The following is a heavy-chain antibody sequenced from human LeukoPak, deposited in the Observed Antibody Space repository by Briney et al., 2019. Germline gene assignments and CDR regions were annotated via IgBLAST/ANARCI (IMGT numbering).Heavy chain of an antibody. V-gene: IGHV3-21*01. CDR3: ARVGRYSGYDGTDY. Sequence: PGGSLRLSCAASGLTFRSYSMNWVRHAPGKGLEWVSSISSSSSYIYYADSVKGRFTISRDNAKNSLYLQMSSLRAEDTAVYYCARVGRYSGYDGTDYWGQGTLVTVSS. D-gene: IGHD5-12*01. J-gene: IGHJ4*02. CDR2: ISSSSSYI. CDR1: GLTFRSYS.